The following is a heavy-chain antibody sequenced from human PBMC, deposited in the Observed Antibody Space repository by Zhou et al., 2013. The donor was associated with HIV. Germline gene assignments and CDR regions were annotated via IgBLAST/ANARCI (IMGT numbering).Heavy chain of an antibody. CDR1: GGFISSYY. Sequence: QVQLQESGPGVVKPSETLSLTCTVSGGFISSYYWSWIRQPPGKGLEWIGNIYSSGSTNYNPSLKSRITISLDTSKNQFSLKLRPVTAADTAVYFCARTIRGYNYGLAMDVWGQGTTVTVSS. CDR2: IYSSGST. D-gene: IGHD5-18*01. CDR3: ARTIRGYNYGLAMDV. V-gene: IGHV4-4*09. J-gene: IGHJ6*02.